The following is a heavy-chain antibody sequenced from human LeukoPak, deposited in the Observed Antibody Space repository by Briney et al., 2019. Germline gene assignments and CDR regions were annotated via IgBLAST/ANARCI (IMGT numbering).Heavy chain of an antibody. CDR1: GGSISSYY. V-gene: IGHV4-4*07. J-gene: IGHJ5*02. CDR2: IYTSGST. D-gene: IGHD3/OR15-3a*01. Sequence: SETLSLTCPVSGGSISSYYWSWLRQPAGTGLEWIGRIYTSGSTNYNPSLKSRVTMSVDTSKNQFSLKLRSVTAADTAVYYCATGPVDLWTRNCFDHWGQGTLVTVSS. CDR3: ATGPVDLWTRNCFDH.